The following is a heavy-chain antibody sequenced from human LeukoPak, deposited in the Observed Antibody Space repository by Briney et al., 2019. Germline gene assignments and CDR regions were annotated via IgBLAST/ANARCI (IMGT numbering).Heavy chain of an antibody. J-gene: IGHJ4*02. CDR3: ATGDMVRSDYFDY. CDR2: INHSGST. Sequence: SETLSLTCAVYGGSFSGYYWSWIRQPPGKGLEWIGEINHSGSTNYNPSLKSRVTISVDTSKNQFSLKLSSVTAADTAVYYCATGDMVRSDYFDYWGQGTLVTVSS. CDR1: GGSFSGYY. V-gene: IGHV4-34*01. D-gene: IGHD3-10*01.